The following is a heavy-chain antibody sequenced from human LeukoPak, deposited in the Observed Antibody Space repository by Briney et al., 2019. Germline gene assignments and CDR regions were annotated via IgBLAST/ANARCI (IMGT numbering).Heavy chain of an antibody. CDR2: MNPNSGNT. D-gene: IGHD2-2*01. Sequence: ASVKVSCKASGYTFTSYDINWVRQATGHGLEWMGWMNPNSGNTGYAQKFQGRVTMTRNTSISTAYMELSSLRSEDTAVYYCARKYCSSTSCYYYYGMDVWGQGTTVTVSS. V-gene: IGHV1-8*01. CDR3: ARKYCSSTSCYYYYGMDV. J-gene: IGHJ6*02. CDR1: GYTFTSYD.